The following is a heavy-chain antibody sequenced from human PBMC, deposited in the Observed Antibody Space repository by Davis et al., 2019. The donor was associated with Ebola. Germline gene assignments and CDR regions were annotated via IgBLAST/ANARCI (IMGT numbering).Heavy chain of an antibody. J-gene: IGHJ6*02. Sequence: SETLSLTCAVSGGSISSSNWWCWVRQPPGKGLEWIGEIYHSGSTNYNPSLKSRVTISVDKSKNQFSLKLSSVTAADTAVYYCARDRDSGDYVGYYYGMDVWGQGTTVTVSS. D-gene: IGHD4-23*01. CDR3: ARDRDSGDYVGYYYGMDV. CDR2: IYHSGST. V-gene: IGHV4-4*02. CDR1: GGSISSSNW.